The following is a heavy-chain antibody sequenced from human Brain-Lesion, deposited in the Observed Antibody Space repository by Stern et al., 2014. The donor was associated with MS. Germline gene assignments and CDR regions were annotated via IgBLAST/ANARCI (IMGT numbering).Heavy chain of an antibody. CDR1: GGSISSGGYY. CDR2: IFNSGST. D-gene: IGHD2-2*01. CDR3: ARGRVVPGFQYYATDV. V-gene: IGHV4-61*02. J-gene: IGHJ6*02. Sequence: QVQLVESGPGLVKPSQTLSLSCTVSGGSISSGGYYWSWIRQPAGKGLEWIRRIFNSGSTSYNPSLKSRVTISIDTSKNQFSLRLNPRTAADTAVYYCARGRVVPGFQYYATDVWGQGTTVIVSS.